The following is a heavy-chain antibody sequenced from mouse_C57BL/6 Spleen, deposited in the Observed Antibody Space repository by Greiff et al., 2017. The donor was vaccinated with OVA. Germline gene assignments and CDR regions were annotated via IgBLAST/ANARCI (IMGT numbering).Heavy chain of an antibody. D-gene: IGHD2-4*01. J-gene: IGHJ4*01. CDR3: VRRAFYYDYDGGYAMDY. CDR1: GFSFNTYA. V-gene: IGHV10-1*01. Sequence: GGGLVQPKGSLKLSCAASGFSFNTYAMNWVRQAPGKGLEWVARIRSKSNNYATYYADSVKDRFTISRDDSESMLYLQMNNLKTEDTAMYYCVRRAFYYDYDGGYAMDYWGQGTSVTVSS. CDR2: IRSKSNNYAT.